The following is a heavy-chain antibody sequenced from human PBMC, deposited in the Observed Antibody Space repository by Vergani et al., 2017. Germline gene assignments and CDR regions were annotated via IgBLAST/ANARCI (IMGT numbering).Heavy chain of an antibody. CDR3: ARVNTETNGHLYYYYYMDV. D-gene: IGHD4-11*01. J-gene: IGHJ6*03. CDR2: IDHTGRP. Sequence: QVQLQQWGGGLLQPSETLSLTCVVTGGSFTSYHWTWIRQSPGEGLEWVGDIDHTGRPDYNPSRKSRLTMSVHKSRNQFSLTLNSVTATDTAIYFCARVNTETNGHLYYYYYMDVWGQGTAVTVS. CDR1: GGSFTSYH. V-gene: IGHV4-34*01.